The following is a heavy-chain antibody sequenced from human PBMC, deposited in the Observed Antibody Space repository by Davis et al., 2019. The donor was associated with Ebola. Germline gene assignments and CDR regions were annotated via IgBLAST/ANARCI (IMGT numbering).Heavy chain of an antibody. CDR3: ARSFINWNYSYYYYYGMDV. D-gene: IGHD1-7*01. CDR1: GFTFSSYG. V-gene: IGHV3-33*01. Sequence: GESLKISCAASGFTFSSYGMHWVRQAPGKGLEWVAVIWYDGSNKYYADSVKGRFTISRDNSKNTLYLQMNSLRAEDTAVYYCARSFINWNYSYYYYYGMDVWGQGTTVTVSS. J-gene: IGHJ6*02. CDR2: IWYDGSNK.